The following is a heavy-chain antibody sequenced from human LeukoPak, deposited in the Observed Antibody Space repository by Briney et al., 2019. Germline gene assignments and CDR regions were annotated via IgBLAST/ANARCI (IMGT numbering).Heavy chain of an antibody. J-gene: IGHJ3*02. CDR1: GFTFSNYN. CDR2: ISGSGGGT. Sequence: GGSLRLSCAASGFTFSNYNTSWVRQAPGKRPEWVSGISGSGGGTYYADSVKGRFAISRDNSKNTLDLQMNSLRAEDTAVYYCVQEGPRGLAFDIWGQGTKVTVSS. V-gene: IGHV3-23*01. CDR3: VQEGPRGLAFDI.